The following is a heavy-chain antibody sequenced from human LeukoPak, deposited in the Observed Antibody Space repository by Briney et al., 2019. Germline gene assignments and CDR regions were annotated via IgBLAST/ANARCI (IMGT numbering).Heavy chain of an antibody. CDR3: ARTRITIFGVVHYYYGMDV. Sequence: GSLRLSCAASGFTFSNYAMSWIRQPPGKGLEWIGEINHSGSTNYNPSLKSRVTISVDTSKNQFSLKLSSVTAADTAVYYCARTRITIFGVVHYYYGMDVWGQGTTVTVSS. CDR2: INHSGST. V-gene: IGHV4-34*01. D-gene: IGHD3-3*01. J-gene: IGHJ6*02. CDR1: GFTFSNYA.